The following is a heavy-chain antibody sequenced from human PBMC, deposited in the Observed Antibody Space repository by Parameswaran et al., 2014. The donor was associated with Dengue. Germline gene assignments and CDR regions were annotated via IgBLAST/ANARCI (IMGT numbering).Heavy chain of an antibody. V-gene: IGHV3-23*01. Sequence: WIRQPPGKGLEWVSAISGSGGSTYYADSVKGRFTISRDNSKNTLYLQMNSLRAEDTAVYYCAKDGPRIEGWFDPWGQGTLVTVSS. CDR2: ISGSGGST. CDR3: AKDGPRIEGWFDP. D-gene: IGHD1-26*01. J-gene: IGHJ5*02.